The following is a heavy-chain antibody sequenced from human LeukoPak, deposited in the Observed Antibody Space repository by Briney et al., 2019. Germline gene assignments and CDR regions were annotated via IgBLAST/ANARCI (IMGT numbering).Heavy chain of an antibody. V-gene: IGHV4-59*02. D-gene: IGHD1-7*01. Sequence: PSETLSLTCTVSGGSVNGYYWNWIRQAPGKGLEWIGFIHYSGLTVYSPSLQSRVSMSVDTSRNQFSLDLSSVSAADTALYYCARDPPEDEWNSLDSWGQGILVTVSS. J-gene: IGHJ4*02. CDR3: ARDPPEDEWNSLDS. CDR1: GGSVNGYY. CDR2: IHYSGLT.